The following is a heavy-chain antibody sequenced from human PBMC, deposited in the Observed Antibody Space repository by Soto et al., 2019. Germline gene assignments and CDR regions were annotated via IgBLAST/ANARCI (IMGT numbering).Heavy chain of an antibody. J-gene: IGHJ6*02. CDR2: INHSGST. CDR3: ARGKRRGYYTAWVYYYYGMGV. Sequence: QVQLQQWGAGLLKPSETLSLTCAVYGGSFSGYYWSWIRQPPGKGLEWIGEINHSGSTNYNPSLKSRVTISVDTSKNQFSLKLSSVTAADTALYYCARGKRRGYYTAWVYYYYGMGVWGQGTTVTVSS. V-gene: IGHV4-34*01. CDR1: GGSFSGYY. D-gene: IGHD3-3*01.